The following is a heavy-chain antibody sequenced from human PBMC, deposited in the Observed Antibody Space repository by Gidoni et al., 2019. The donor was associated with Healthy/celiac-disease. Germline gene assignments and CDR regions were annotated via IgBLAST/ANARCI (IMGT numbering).Heavy chain of an antibody. CDR3: ASYCSSTSCYAGGPNNFDY. Sequence: QVQLQESGPGLVKPSQTLSLTCPVSGGSISSGGYSWSWIRQHPGKGLEWIGYIYYSGSTYYNPSLKSRVTISVDTSKNQFSLKLSSVTAADTAVYYCASYCSSTSCYAGGPNNFDYWGQGTLVTVSS. V-gene: IGHV4-31*03. CDR2: IYYSGST. D-gene: IGHD2-2*01. J-gene: IGHJ4*02. CDR1: GGSISSGGYS.